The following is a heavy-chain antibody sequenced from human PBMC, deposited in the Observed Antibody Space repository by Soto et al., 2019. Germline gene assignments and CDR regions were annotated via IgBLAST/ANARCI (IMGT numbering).Heavy chain of an antibody. Sequence: GGSLRLSCAASGFTFSSYWMYWVRQASGKGPVWVSRISSDGSSISYADSVKGRFTISRDNAKNTLYLQMNSLRAEDTAVYYCARGRAGHSSSWYEGHYYYGMDVWGQGTTVTVSS. V-gene: IGHV3-74*01. CDR1: GFTFSSYW. CDR3: ARGRAGHSSSWYEGHYYYGMDV. J-gene: IGHJ6*02. CDR2: ISSDGSSI. D-gene: IGHD6-13*01.